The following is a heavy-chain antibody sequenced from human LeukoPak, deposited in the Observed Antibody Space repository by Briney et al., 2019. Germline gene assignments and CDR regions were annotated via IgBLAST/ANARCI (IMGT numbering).Heavy chain of an antibody. CDR2: ITGSGGGT. J-gene: IGHJ4*02. V-gene: IGHV3-23*01. D-gene: IGHD3-10*01. Sequence: GGSLRLSCAASGFTFSSYAMSWVRQAPGKGLEWVSAITGSGGGTYYVDSVKGRFTISRDNSKNTLFLQMNSLRAEDTAVYYCAKDHQGWFGELLYIFDYWGQGTLVTVSS. CDR1: GFTFSSYA. CDR3: AKDHQGWFGELLYIFDY.